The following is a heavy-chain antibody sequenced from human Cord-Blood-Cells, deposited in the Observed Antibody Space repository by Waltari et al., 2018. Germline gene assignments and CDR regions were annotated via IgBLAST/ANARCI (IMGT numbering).Heavy chain of an antibody. J-gene: IGHJ3*02. V-gene: IGHV1-69*06. CDR1: GGTFSSYA. D-gene: IGHD2-8*01. Sequence: QVQLVQSGAEVKKPGSSVKVSCKASGGTFSSYAISWVRQAPGQGLEWMGGIIPIFGTANYAKKFQGRVTITADKSTSTAYMELSSLRSEDTAVYYCAREGGYCTNGVCYTGAAFDIWGQGTMVTVSS. CDR2: IIPIFGTA. CDR3: AREGGYCTNGVCYTGAAFDI.